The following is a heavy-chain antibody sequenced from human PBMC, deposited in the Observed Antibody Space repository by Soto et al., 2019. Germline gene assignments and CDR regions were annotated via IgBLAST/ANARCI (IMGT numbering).Heavy chain of an antibody. Sequence: QVQLVQSGAEVKKPGSSVKVSCKASGGTFSSYTISWVRQAPGQGLEWMGRIIPISGIANHAQKFQGRVTITADKSTGTAYMERSSLRSEDTAVDYCANPPRYWGQGTLVTVSS. J-gene: IGHJ4*02. CDR1: GGTFSSYT. V-gene: IGHV1-69*02. CDR2: IIPISGIA. CDR3: ANPPRY.